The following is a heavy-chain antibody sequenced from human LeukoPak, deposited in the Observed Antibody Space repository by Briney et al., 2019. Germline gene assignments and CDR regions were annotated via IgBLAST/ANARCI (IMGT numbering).Heavy chain of an antibody. V-gene: IGHV1-69*05. CDR2: IIPIFGTA. CDR1: GGTFSSYA. Sequence: GASVKVSCKASGGTFSSYAISWVRQAPGQGLEWMGGIIPIFGTANYAQKFQGRVTITTDESTSTAYMELSSLRSEDTAVYYCARDSGGLAAKPNYYYYMDVWGKGTTVTVSS. D-gene: IGHD6-13*01. J-gene: IGHJ6*03. CDR3: ARDSGGLAAKPNYYYYMDV.